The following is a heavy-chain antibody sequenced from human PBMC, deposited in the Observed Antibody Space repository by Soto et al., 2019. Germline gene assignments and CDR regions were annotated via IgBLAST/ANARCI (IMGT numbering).Heavy chain of an antibody. CDR2: IYSGGNT. V-gene: IGHV3-53*01. J-gene: IGHJ6*02. CDR1: GFTVNSNY. Sequence: EVQLVESGGGLIQPGGSLRLSCVASGFTVNSNYMSWVRQAPGRGLEWVSVIYSGGNTYYADSVKGRFTISRDSSKNTLFLQMDSLRAEDTAVYYCAREDYYYYGMDVWGQGTTVTVSS. CDR3: AREDYYYYGMDV.